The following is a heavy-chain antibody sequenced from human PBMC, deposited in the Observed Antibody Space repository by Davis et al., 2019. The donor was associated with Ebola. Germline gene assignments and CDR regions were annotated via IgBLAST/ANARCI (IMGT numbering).Heavy chain of an antibody. CDR2: ITGRSGT. CDR3: AKGKSSGALDWFDP. Sequence: GESLKISCAASGLTFSNYVMAWVRQTPSKRLEWVSSITGRSGTYYADSVKGRFTISRGNSRNTLYLQMNNLRLDDTGLYYCAKGKSSGALDWFDPWGQGTLVTVSS. V-gene: IGHV3-23*01. CDR1: GLTFSNYV. D-gene: IGHD1-26*01. J-gene: IGHJ5*02.